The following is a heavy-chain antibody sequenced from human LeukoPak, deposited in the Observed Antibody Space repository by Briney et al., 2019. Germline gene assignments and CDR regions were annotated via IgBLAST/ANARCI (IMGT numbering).Heavy chain of an antibody. CDR1: GGSISSGGYS. D-gene: IGHD3-10*01. J-gene: IGHJ4*02. V-gene: IGHV4-30-2*01. Sequence: KPSETLSLTCAVSGGSISSGGYSWSWIRQPPGKGLEWIGYIYHSGSTYYNPSLKSRVTISVDRSKNQFSLKLSSVTAADTAVHYCARASTAFGSLGYWGQGTLATVSS. CDR3: ARASTAFGSLGY. CDR2: IYHSGST.